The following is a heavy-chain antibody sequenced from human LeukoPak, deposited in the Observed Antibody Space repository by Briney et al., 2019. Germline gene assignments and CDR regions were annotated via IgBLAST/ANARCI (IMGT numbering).Heavy chain of an antibody. CDR1: GYTLTELS. CDR3: ATVVDSSGYSPFDY. Sequence: ASVKVSCKVSGYTLTELSMHWVRQAPGKGLEWMGGFDPEGGETIYAQKFQGRVTMTEDTSTDTAYMELSSLRSEDTAVYYCATVVDSSGYSPFDYWGQGTLVTVSS. CDR2: FDPEGGET. J-gene: IGHJ4*02. D-gene: IGHD3-22*01. V-gene: IGHV1-24*01.